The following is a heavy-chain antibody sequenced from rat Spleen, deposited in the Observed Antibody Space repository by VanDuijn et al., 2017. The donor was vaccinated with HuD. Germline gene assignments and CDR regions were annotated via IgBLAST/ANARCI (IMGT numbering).Heavy chain of an antibody. Sequence: QVQLKESGPGLVQPSQTLSLTCTVSGFSLTGNNVYWVRQPPGKGLEWMGRMRYDGDTYYNSALKSRLSISRDTSKNQVFLKLNSLQTDDTATYYCARGPMHPKGNYFDYWGQGLMVTVSS. CDR1: GFSLTGNN. D-gene: IGHD1-7*01. J-gene: IGHJ2*01. CDR3: ARGPMHPKGNYFDY. CDR2: MRYDGDT. V-gene: IGHV2-63*01.